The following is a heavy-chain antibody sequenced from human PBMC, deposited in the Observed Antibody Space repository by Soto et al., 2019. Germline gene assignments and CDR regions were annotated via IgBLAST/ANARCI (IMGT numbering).Heavy chain of an antibody. D-gene: IGHD2-15*01. CDR1: GFTFISYS. J-gene: IGHJ5*02. CDR3: ARMAVVVVANNWFDP. V-gene: IGHV3-48*01. CDR2: ISSSSSTI. Sequence: GGSLRLSCAASGFTFISYSINWVRQAPGKGLEWVSYISSSSSTIYYADSVKGRFTISRDNAKNSLYLQMNSLRAEDTAVYYCARMAVVVVANNWFDPWGQGTLVTVSS.